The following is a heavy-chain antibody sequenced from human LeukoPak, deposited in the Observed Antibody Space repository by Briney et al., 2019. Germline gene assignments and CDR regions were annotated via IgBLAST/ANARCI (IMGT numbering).Heavy chain of an antibody. Sequence: KSGGSLRLSCAASGFSFSDYSMNWVRQAPGKGLEWVASISASSTNIYYADSLKGRLTVSRDNAKKSLYLQVDSLRVDDTAVYYCARDPRGGPTTLYFDSWGQGTLVTVSS. CDR2: ISASSTNI. D-gene: IGHD1-14*01. CDR3: ARDPRGGPTTLYFDS. V-gene: IGHV3-21*01. J-gene: IGHJ4*02. CDR1: GFSFSDYS.